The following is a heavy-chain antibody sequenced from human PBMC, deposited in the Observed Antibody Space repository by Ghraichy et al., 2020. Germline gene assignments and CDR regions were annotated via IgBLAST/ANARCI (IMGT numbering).Heavy chain of an antibody. CDR1: GGSISSGGYY. D-gene: IGHD3-3*01. V-gene: IGHV4-31*03. CDR3: ARGAPEGLRFLEWPLLDP. CDR2: IYYSGST. Sequence: SETLSLTCTVSGGSISSGGYYWSWIRQHPGKGLEWIGYIYYSGSTYYNPSLKSRVTISVDTSKNQFSLKLSSVTAADTAVYYCARGAPEGLRFLEWPLLDPWGQGTLVTVSS. J-gene: IGHJ5*02.